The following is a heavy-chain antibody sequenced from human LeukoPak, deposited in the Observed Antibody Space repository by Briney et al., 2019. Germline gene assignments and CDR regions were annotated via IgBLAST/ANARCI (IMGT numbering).Heavy chain of an antibody. Sequence: GGSLRLSCAASGYTFSTFAMIWVRQPPGKGLEWVSSIFPSGGEIHYADSVRGRITISRDNSTSTLSLQMNSLRAEDTAIYYCATFRQVLLPFESWGQGTLVTVSS. CDR2: IFPSGGEI. CDR3: ATFRQVLLPFES. V-gene: IGHV3-23*01. J-gene: IGHJ4*02. D-gene: IGHD2-8*02. CDR1: GYTFSTFA.